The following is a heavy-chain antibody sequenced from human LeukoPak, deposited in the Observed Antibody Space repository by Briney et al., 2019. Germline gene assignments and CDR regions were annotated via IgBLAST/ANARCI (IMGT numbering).Heavy chain of an antibody. CDR1: GFTFSSYA. J-gene: IGHJ4*02. CDR2: ISGSGDST. Sequence: GGSLRLSCAASGFTFSSYAMSWVRQAPGKGLEWVSAISGSGDSTYYADSVRGRFTISRDDSKNSLYLHVNSLRPEDTAVYYCAKCFTSGGYCDFAYWGQGTLVTVSS. CDR3: AKCFTSGGYCDFAY. D-gene: IGHD2-21*02. V-gene: IGHV3-23*01.